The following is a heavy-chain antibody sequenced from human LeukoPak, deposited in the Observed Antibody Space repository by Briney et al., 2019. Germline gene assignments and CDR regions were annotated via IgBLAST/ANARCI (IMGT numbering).Heavy chain of an antibody. CDR1: GLTFSVAW. J-gene: IGHJ6*03. CDR2: IREEGTQK. Sequence: GGSLRPSCTASGLTFSVAWMTWVRQAQGRGREGGANIREEGTQKIYVEAVEGRFTISRANAENSLYVQVNRLIARHRAVSYCARWHNGDSGSYYVTYRNYYMDVWGKGTTVTISS. D-gene: IGHD1-26*01. V-gene: IGHV3-7*01. CDR3: ARWHNGDSGSYYVTYRNYYMDV.